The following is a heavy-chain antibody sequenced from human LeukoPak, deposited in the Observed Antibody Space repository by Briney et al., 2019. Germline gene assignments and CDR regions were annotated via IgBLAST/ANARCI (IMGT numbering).Heavy chain of an antibody. Sequence: GGSLRLSCTVSGFTVSSNSMSWVRQAPGKGLEWVSFIYSDNTHYSDSVKGRFAISRDNSKNTLYLQMNSLRAEDTAVYCCARRAGAYSHPYDYWGQGTLVTVSS. J-gene: IGHJ4*02. CDR1: GFTVSSNS. V-gene: IGHV3-53*01. CDR3: ARRAGAYSHPYDY. CDR2: IYSDNT. D-gene: IGHD4/OR15-4a*01.